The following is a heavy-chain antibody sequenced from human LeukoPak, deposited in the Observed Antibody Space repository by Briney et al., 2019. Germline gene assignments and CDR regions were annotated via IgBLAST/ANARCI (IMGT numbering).Heavy chain of an antibody. D-gene: IGHD3-10*01. Sequence: ASAKVSCKASGYSFSNYDINWVRQATGHGLEWMGWVNPNSATTTYAQQFQGRVTMTIDASRNTAYMELSSLISEDTAVYYCARGAQYYYGSATYMYCFDYWGQGNLVTVSS. CDR1: GYSFSNYD. CDR3: ARGAQYYYGSATYMYCFDY. J-gene: IGHJ4*02. CDR2: VNPNSATT. V-gene: IGHV1-8*01.